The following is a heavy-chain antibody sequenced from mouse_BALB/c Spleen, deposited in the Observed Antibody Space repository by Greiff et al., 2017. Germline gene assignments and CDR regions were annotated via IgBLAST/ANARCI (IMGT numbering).Heavy chain of an antibody. CDR3: ARPDYRYHWYFDV. D-gene: IGHD2-14*01. CDR1: GFAFSRYW. J-gene: IGHJ1*01. CDR2: INPDSSTI. V-gene: IGHV4-1*02. Sequence: EVKLMESGGGLVQPGGSLKLSCAASGFAFSRYWMSWVRQAPGKGLEWIGEINPDSSTINYTPSLKDKFIISRDNAKNTLYLQMSKVRSEDTALYYCARPDYRYHWYFDVWGAGTTVTVSS.